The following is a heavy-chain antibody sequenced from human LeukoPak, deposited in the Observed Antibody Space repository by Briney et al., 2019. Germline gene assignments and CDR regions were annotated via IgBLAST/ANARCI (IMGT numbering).Heavy chain of an antibody. V-gene: IGHV1-2*02. CDR2: INPNSGGT. CDR3: ARSLGVVITSHYYYYYGMDV. Sequence: GASVKVSCKASGYTFTGYYMHWVRQAPGQGLEWMGWINPNSGGTNYAQKFQGRVTMTRDTSISTAYMELSRLRSDDTAVYYCARSLGVVITSHYYYYYGMDVWVQGTTVTVSS. CDR1: GYTFTGYY. D-gene: IGHD3-3*01. J-gene: IGHJ6*02.